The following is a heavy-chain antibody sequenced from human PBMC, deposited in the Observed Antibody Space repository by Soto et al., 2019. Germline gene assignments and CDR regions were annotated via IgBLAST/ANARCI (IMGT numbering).Heavy chain of an antibody. CDR1: GGSVSSGSYY. V-gene: IGHV4-61*01. Sequence: SETLSLTCTVSGGSVSSGSYYWSWIRQPPGKGLEWIGYIYYSGSTNYNPSLKSRVTISVDTSKNQFSLKLSSVTAADTAVYYCARGLPEYYYDSSGYLLPWFDPWGQGTLVTVAS. CDR2: IYYSGST. J-gene: IGHJ5*02. CDR3: ARGLPEYYYDSSGYLLPWFDP. D-gene: IGHD3-22*01.